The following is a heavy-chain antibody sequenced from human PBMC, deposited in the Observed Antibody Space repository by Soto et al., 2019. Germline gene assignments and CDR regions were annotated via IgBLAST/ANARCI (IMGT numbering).Heavy chain of an antibody. V-gene: IGHV3-30*01. CDR3: ARGDSNSWSDY. CDR1: GFTFRSYA. CDR2: ISYDGTNK. Sequence: QVQLVESGGGVVQPGRSLRLSCAASGFTFRSYAMDWVRQAPGQGLEWVAGISYDGTNKYYADSGKGRFTISRDNSKNALTLQMNSLRAEDTAVYYCARGDSNSWSDYWGQGTLVTDSS. D-gene: IGHD6-13*01. J-gene: IGHJ4*02.